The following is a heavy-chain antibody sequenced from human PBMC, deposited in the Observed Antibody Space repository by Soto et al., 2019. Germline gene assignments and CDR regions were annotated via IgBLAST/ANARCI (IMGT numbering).Heavy chain of an antibody. CDR2: ISYDGSNK. J-gene: IGHJ4*02. CDR1: GFTFSSYG. V-gene: IGHV3-30*18. CDR3: AKDMYYDSSGPGY. Sequence: PGGSLRLSCAASGFTFSSYGMHWVRQAPGKGLEWVAVISYDGSNKYYADSVKGRFTISRDNSKNTLYLQMSSLRAEDTAVYYCAKDMYYDSSGPGYWGQGTLVTVSS. D-gene: IGHD3-22*01.